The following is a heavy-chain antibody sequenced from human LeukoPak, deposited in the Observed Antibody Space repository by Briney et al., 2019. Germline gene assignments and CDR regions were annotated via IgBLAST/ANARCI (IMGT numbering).Heavy chain of an antibody. Sequence: GGSLRLSCAASGFTFSSYEMNWVRQAPGKGLEWVSYISSSGSTIYYADSVKGRFTISRDNAKNSLYLQMNSLRAEDTAVYYCARGDYDFWSGHDAFDIWGQGTMVTVSS. CDR3: ARGDYDFWSGHDAFDI. V-gene: IGHV3-48*03. CDR1: GFTFSSYE. D-gene: IGHD3-3*01. J-gene: IGHJ3*02. CDR2: ISSSGSTI.